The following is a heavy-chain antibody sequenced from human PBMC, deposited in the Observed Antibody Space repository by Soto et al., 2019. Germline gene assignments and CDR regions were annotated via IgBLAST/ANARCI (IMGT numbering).Heavy chain of an antibody. J-gene: IGHJ5*02. CDR2: IYYSGST. D-gene: IGHD6-13*01. Sequence: QLQLQESGPGLVKPSETLSLTCTVSGGSISSSSYYWGWIRQPPGKGLEWIGSIYYSGSTYYNPSLKSRVTISVDTSKNQFSLKLSSMTAADTAVYYCARHAATAGTIFSWFDPWGQGTLVTVSS. CDR3: ARHAATAGTIFSWFDP. CDR1: GGSISSSSYY. V-gene: IGHV4-39*01.